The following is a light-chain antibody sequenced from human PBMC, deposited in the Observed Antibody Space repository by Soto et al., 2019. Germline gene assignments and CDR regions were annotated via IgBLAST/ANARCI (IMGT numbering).Light chain of an antibody. J-gene: IGKJ1*01. CDR1: QSVSSN. Sequence: PPRATLYVPPGERPSISCAASQSVSSNLAWYQQKPGQAPRLLIHGASTRANGIPARFSGSGSGTEFTLTISSLQSEDFAVYYCQQYNNWPPTWTFGQGTKVDI. CDR3: QQYNNWPPTWT. V-gene: IGKV3-15*01. CDR2: GAS.